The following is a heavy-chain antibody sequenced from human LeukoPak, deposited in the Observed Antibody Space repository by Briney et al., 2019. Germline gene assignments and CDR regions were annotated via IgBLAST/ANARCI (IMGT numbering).Heavy chain of an antibody. Sequence: PGGSLRLSCAASGFTFSSYSMNWVRQAPGKGLEWVSSISSSSSYIYYADSVKGRFTISRDNAKNSLYLQMNSLRAEDTAVYYCASRIAAAGSAPDYWGQGTLVTVSS. CDR1: GFTFSSYS. J-gene: IGHJ4*02. V-gene: IGHV3-21*01. CDR3: ASRIAAAGSAPDY. CDR2: ISSSSSYI. D-gene: IGHD6-13*01.